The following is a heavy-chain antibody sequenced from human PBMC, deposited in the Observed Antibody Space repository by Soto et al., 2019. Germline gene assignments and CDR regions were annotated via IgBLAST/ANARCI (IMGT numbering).Heavy chain of an antibody. V-gene: IGHV4-4*07. CDR1: GGSLSGYY. J-gene: IGHJ4*02. Sequence: QVHLQESGPGLVKPSETLSLSCTVSGGSLSGYYWSWIRQPAGKGLEFIGRTYNSGSTNYNSSLKSRVTMSKDTSENQFSLRLTSMTPADTAVYYCARTNQTPVLRYFDWARFDYWGQGTLVTVSS. D-gene: IGHD3-9*01. CDR2: TYNSGST. CDR3: ARTNQTPVLRYFDWARFDY.